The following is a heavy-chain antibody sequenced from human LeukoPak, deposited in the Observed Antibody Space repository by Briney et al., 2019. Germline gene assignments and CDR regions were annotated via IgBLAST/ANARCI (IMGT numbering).Heavy chain of an antibody. CDR1: GFTFTTYA. J-gene: IGHJ4*02. Sequence: GGSLRLSCATSGFTFTTYAMTWVRQAPGKGLEWLSTITGSGFTTYYADSVKGRFTISRDNSKNTLSLQMNSLRAADTAVYYCSKGGAAGTHFFDYWGQGTLVTVSS. V-gene: IGHV3-23*01. D-gene: IGHD6-19*01. CDR3: SKGGAAGTHFFDY. CDR2: ITGSGFTT.